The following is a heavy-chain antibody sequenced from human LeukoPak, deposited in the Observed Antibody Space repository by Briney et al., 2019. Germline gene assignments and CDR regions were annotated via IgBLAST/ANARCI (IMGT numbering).Heavy chain of an antibody. CDR3: ARHGVGSSWFGFDF. D-gene: IGHD6-13*01. J-gene: IGHJ4*02. Sequence: GESLKISCQASGYTFNTYWIGWVRQMPGKGLEWMGIINPGDSDPRYSPSFQGRATISADRSISTAYLQWSSLKASDTAMYYCARHGVGSSWFGFDFWGQGTLVTVSS. CDR1: GYTFNTYW. V-gene: IGHV5-51*01. CDR2: INPGDSDP.